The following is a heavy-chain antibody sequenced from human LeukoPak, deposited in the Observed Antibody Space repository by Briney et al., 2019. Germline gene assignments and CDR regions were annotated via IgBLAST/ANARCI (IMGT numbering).Heavy chain of an antibody. V-gene: IGHV1-8*03. CDR2: MNPNSGNT. Sequence: ASVKVSCKASGYTFTSYDINWVRQATGQGLEWMGWMNPNSGNTGYAQKLQGRVTITRNTSISTAYMELSSLRSEDTAVYYCARGLGGDKRWGIKWLRYNWFDPWGQGTLVTVSS. CDR1: GYTFTSYD. D-gene: IGHD5-24*01. J-gene: IGHJ5*02. CDR3: ARGLGGDKRWGIKWLRYNWFDP.